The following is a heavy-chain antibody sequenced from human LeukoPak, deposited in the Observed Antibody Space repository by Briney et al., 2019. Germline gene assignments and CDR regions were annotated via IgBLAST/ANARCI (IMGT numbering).Heavy chain of an antibody. Sequence: GGSLRLSCAASGFTFSSYAMSWVRQAPGKGLEWVSAISGSGDSSYYADSVKGRFTISRDNSKNTLYLQMNSLRAEDTAVYYCAKAPLEDYGDYVLIFHYFDYWGQGTLVTVSS. J-gene: IGHJ4*02. CDR1: GFTFSSYA. CDR2: ISGSGDSS. V-gene: IGHV3-23*01. CDR3: AKAPLEDYGDYVLIFHYFDY. D-gene: IGHD4-17*01.